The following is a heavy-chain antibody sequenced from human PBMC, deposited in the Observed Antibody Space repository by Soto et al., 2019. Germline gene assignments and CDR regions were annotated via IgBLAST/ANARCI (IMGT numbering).Heavy chain of an antibody. CDR3: ARGGGKPYQNHEFDF. V-gene: IGHV4-59*01. Sequence: PSETLSLTCTVSGASITQYYWNWIRQSPGKGLERIVSVSSTASTVYNPSLTSRVTVSLDTSKNQSSLTLNSVTAAVTAVYNCARGGGKPYQNHEFDFWGHGTLVTVYS. CDR2: VSSTAST. CDR1: GASITQYY. J-gene: IGHJ4*01. D-gene: IGHD6-25*01.